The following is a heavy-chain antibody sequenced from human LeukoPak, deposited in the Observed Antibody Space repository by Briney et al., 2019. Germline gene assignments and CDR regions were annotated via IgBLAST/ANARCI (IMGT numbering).Heavy chain of an antibody. CDR3: ANVLTTVMPNYFDY. Sequence: SETLSLTCAVYGGSFSGYYWSGIPQPPGKGLEWIGEINHSGSTNYNPSLKSRVTISVDTSKNQFSLKLRSVTAADTAVYYCANVLTTVMPNYFDYWGQGTLVTVSS. D-gene: IGHD4-17*01. CDR1: GGSFSGYY. J-gene: IGHJ4*02. V-gene: IGHV4-34*01. CDR2: INHSGST.